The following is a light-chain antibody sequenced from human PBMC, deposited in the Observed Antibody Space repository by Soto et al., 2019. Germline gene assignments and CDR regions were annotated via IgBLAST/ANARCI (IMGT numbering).Light chain of an antibody. J-gene: IGLJ2*01. V-gene: IGLV2-14*01. CDR2: DVT. CDR1: SSDVGGHDY. CDR3: CSYTSTSAYVV. Sequence: QSALTQPASVSGSPGQSITISCTGTSSDVGGHDYVSWYQQHPGKAPKLMIYDVTNRPSGVSNRFSGSKSGNTASLTISGLQTEDEADYHCCSYTSTSAYVVFGGGTKVTVL.